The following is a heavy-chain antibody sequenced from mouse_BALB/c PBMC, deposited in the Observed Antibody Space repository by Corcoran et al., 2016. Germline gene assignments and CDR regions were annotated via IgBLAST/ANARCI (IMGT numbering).Heavy chain of an antibody. D-gene: IGHD2-4*01. V-gene: IGHV9-1*02. CDR2: INTYTGEP. CDR1: GYTFTNYG. Sequence: QIQLVQSGPELKKHGETVKISCKASGYTFTNYGMNWVKQAPGKGLKWMGWINTYTGEPTYADDFKGRFAFSLETSASTAYLQINNLKNEDMATYFCARGGITPFAYWGQGTLVTVSA. CDR3: ARGGITPFAY. J-gene: IGHJ3*01.